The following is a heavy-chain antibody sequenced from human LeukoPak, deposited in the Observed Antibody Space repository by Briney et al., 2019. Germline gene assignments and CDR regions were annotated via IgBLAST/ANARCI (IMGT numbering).Heavy chain of an antibody. J-gene: IGHJ6*02. V-gene: IGHV3-48*02. CDR2: ISSGGTTI. CDR3: ARVSTKMGYYGMDV. Sequence: PGGSLRLSCAAFGFTFSNYALNWVRQAPGKGLEWVSYISSGGTTIYYADSVKGRFTISRDNAKNSLYLQMNSLRDEDTAVYYCARVSTKMGYYGMDVWGQGTTVTVSS. CDR1: GFTFSNYA. D-gene: IGHD5-24*01.